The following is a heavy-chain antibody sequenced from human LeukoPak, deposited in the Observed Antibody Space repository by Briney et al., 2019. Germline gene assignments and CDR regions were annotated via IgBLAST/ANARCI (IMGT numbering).Heavy chain of an antibody. D-gene: IGHD6-13*01. J-gene: IGHJ4*02. CDR1: GFTFSSYA. CDR3: ATVPLIAAPKHFDY. V-gene: IGHV3-23*01. CDR2: ITGSGGST. Sequence: GGSLRVACAASGFTFSSYAMSWVRQAPGKGLEWVSAITGSGGSTYYADSVKGRFTISRDNSKNTLYLQMNRLRAEDTAVYYCATVPLIAAPKHFDYWGQGTLVTVSS.